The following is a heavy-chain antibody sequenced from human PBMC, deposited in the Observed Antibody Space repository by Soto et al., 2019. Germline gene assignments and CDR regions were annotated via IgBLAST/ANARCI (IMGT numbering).Heavy chain of an antibody. Sequence: HPGGSLRLSCAASGFTFSSYAMGWVRQGPGKGLEWVAVVSIGGSTHYADSVRGRFTISRDNSKNTLSLQMNSLTAEDTAVYFCAKRRGAGGHFDYWGQGVLVTVSS. J-gene: IGHJ4*02. D-gene: IGHD2-15*01. V-gene: IGHV3-23*01. CDR3: AKRRGAGGHFDY. CDR2: VSIGGST. CDR1: GFTFSSYA.